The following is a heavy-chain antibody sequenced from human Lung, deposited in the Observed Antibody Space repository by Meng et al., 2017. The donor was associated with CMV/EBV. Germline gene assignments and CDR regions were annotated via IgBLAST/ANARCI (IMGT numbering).Heavy chain of an antibody. CDR1: GCSISTYY. Sequence: QVQLPESGPGLVKPSETLSLTFAVSGCSISTYYWSWIRQPPGKGLEWIGNNYYSGSTNYNPSLASRVTISVDSSKNQFSLKLSSVTAADTAVYYCARHQNGGTYPLDYWGQGTLVTVSS. CDR2: NYYSGST. V-gene: IGHV4-59*08. D-gene: IGHD3-16*02. CDR3: ARHQNGGTYPLDY. J-gene: IGHJ4*02.